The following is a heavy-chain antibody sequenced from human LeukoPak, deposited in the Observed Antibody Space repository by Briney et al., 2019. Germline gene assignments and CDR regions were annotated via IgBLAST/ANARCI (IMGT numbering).Heavy chain of an antibody. V-gene: IGHV4-34*01. CDR3: ARGPPPDFDY. CDR2: INHSGST. Sequence: SETLSLTSAVYGGSFSGYYWSWIRQPPGKGLEWIGEINHSGSTNYNPSLKSRVTISVDTSKNQFSLKLNSVTAADTAVYYCARGPPPDFDYWGRGTLVTVSS. CDR1: GGSFSGYY. J-gene: IGHJ4*02.